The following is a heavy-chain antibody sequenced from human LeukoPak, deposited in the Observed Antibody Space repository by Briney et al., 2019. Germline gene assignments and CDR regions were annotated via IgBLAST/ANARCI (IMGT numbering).Heavy chain of an antibody. CDR3: ARAPWQWLVGNWFDP. Sequence: SETLSLTCTVSGDSISSGSYYWSWIRQHPGKGLEWIGYSYYSGYTYYNPSLKSRVTISIDTSKNQFSLKLSSVTAADTAVYYCARAPWQWLVGNWFDPWGQGTLVTVSS. D-gene: IGHD6-19*01. CDR2: SYYSGYT. V-gene: IGHV4-31*03. CDR1: GDSISSGSYY. J-gene: IGHJ5*02.